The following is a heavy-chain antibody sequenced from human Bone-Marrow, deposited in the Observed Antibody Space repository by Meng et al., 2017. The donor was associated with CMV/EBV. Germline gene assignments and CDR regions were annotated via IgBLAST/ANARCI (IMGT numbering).Heavy chain of an antibody. J-gene: IGHJ4*02. CDR1: GFTFSNYW. CDR3: ARDLSGERDY. D-gene: IGHD1-26*01. V-gene: IGHV3-74*01. Sequence: LVESGGMLVQAGGSLRPSCAASGFTFSNYWMHWVRQVPGKGLMWVSRIDTYGSITDYADSVKGRFTISRDNTRNILYLQMNSLRVEDTAIYYCARDLSGERDYWSQGTLVTVSS. CDR2: IDTYGSIT.